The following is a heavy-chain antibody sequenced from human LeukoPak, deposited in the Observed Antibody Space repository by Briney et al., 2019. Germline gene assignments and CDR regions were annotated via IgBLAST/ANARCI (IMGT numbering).Heavy chain of an antibody. J-gene: IGHJ4*02. D-gene: IGHD3-3*01. V-gene: IGHV3-30*02. Sequence: PGGSLRLSCAASGFTFSSYGMHRVRQAPGKGLEWVAFIRYDGSNKYYADSVKGRFTISRDNSKNTLYLQMNSLRAEDTAVYYCAKDAPNYDFWSGFVGLPLDYWGQGTLVTVSS. CDR2: IRYDGSNK. CDR1: GFTFSSYG. CDR3: AKDAPNYDFWSGFVGLPLDY.